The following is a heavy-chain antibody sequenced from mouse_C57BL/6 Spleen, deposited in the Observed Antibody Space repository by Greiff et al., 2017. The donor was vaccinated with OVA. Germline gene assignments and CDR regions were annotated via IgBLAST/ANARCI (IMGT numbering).Heavy chain of an antibody. CDR3: ARGGEHYYYAMDY. CDR1: GYSFTDSN. J-gene: IGHJ4*01. CDR2: INPNYGTT. V-gene: IGHV1-39*01. Sequence: VVEPGASVQISCKASGYSFTDSNMNWVKQSNGKSLEWIGVINPNYGTTSYNQKFKGKATLTVDQSSSTAYMQLNSLTSEDSAVYYCARGGEHYYYAMDYWGQGTSVTVSS.